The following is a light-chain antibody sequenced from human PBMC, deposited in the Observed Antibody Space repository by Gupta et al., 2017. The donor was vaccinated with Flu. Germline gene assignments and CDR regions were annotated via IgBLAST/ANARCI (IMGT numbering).Light chain of an antibody. V-gene: IGLV2-8*01. CDR2: DVS. Sequence: QSALTQPPCASGSPGQTVTISCTCTSSDVGGYNYVSWYQQHPGQVPRRMIYDVSNRPSGVPDRFSGSKSGNKASLTVSGVQAEDEADYYCSSSASGNRVFGAGTKLTVL. J-gene: IGLJ1*01. CDR3: SSSASGNRV. CDR1: SSDVGGYNY.